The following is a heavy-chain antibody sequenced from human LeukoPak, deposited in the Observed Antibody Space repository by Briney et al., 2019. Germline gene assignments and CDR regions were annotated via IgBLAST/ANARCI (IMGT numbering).Heavy chain of an antibody. J-gene: IGHJ4*02. CDR3: RFAWGSYRWRYYFDY. D-gene: IGHD3-16*02. V-gene: IGHV3-49*04. Sequence: GGSLRLSCTASGFTFGDYAMSWVRQAPGKGLEWVGFIRSKAYGGTTEYAASVRGRFTISRDDSKIIAYLQMNSMKTEDTAVYYCRFAWGSYRWRYYFDYWGQGTLVTVSS. CDR2: IRSKAYGGTT. CDR1: GFTFGDYA.